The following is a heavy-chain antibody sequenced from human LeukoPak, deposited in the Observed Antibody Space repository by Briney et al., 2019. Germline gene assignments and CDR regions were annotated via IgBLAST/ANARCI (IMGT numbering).Heavy chain of an antibody. J-gene: IGHJ3*02. CDR3: ASGNWNDRAFDT. CDR2: IKPDGSER. V-gene: IGHV3-7*01. Sequence: PGGSLRLSCAASGLTFSGYWMSWVRQAPGKGLEWVANIKPDGSERYYVDSVKGRFTVSRDNAKNSPYLQMNSLRAGDTAIYYCASGNWNDRAFDTWGQGTMVTVSS. CDR1: GLTFSGYW. D-gene: IGHD1-20*01.